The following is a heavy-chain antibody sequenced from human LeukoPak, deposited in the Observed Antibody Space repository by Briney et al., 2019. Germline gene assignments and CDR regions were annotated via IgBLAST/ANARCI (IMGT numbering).Heavy chain of an antibody. CDR3: AKDGPSSSWGYFDY. J-gene: IGHJ4*02. CDR1: GFTFSSYG. Sequence: GGSLRLSCAASGFTFSSYGMHWVRQGPGKGLEWVAFIRYVGIHRYYAGSVRGRFTISRDNSKNTLYLQMNSLRAEDTAVYYCAKDGPSSSWGYFDYWGQGTLVTVSS. V-gene: IGHV3-30*02. CDR2: IRYVGIHR. D-gene: IGHD6-13*01.